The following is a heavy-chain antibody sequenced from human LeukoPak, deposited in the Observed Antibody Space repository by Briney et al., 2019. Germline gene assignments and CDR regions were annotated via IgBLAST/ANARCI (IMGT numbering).Heavy chain of an antibody. CDR1: GGSISSGGYY. CDR2: IYYSGST. J-gene: IGHJ3*02. CDR3: ARGRLGPDAFDI. Sequence: PSQTLSLTCTVSGGSISSGGYYWSWIRQPPGKGLEWIGYIYYSGSTNYNPSLKSRVTISVDTSKNQFSLKLSSVTAADTAVYYCARGRLGPDAFDIWGQGTMVTVSS. D-gene: IGHD6-19*01. V-gene: IGHV4-61*08.